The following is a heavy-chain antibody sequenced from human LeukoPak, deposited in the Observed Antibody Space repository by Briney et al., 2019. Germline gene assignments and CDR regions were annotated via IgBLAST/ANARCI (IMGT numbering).Heavy chain of an antibody. CDR3: AHASSRRCRGGSCYPFDY. CDR2: IYWDDDK. Sequence: SGPTLVNPTQTLTLTCTFSGFSLSTSGVGVGWIRQPPGKALEWLALIYWDDDKRYSPSLKSRLTITKDTSKNQVVLTMTNMDTVDTATYYCAHASSRRCRGGSCYPFDYWGQGTLVTVSS. J-gene: IGHJ4*02. CDR1: GFSLSTSGVG. V-gene: IGHV2-5*02. D-gene: IGHD2-15*01.